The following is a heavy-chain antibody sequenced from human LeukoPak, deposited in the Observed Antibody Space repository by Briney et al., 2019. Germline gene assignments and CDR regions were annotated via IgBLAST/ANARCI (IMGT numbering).Heavy chain of an antibody. CDR2: INEDGSTT. J-gene: IGHJ4*02. D-gene: IGHD2-21*02. Sequence: GGSLRLSCAASGFTFSSNWMHWVRQAPGKGLVWVSRINEDGSTTNYADSVKGRSTIFRDNAKNTLYLQMNSPRAEDTAVYYCAKEAPVVVTAIPDDWGQGTPVTVSS. V-gene: IGHV3-74*01. CDR3: AKEAPVVVTAIPDD. CDR1: GFTFSSNW.